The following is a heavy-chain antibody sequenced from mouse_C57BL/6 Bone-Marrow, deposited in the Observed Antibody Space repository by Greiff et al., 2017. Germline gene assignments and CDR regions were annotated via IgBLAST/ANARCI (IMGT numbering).Heavy chain of an antibody. D-gene: IGHD1-1*01. CDR3: TTAVVALDY. Sequence: VQLKRSGAELVRPGASVKLSCTASGFNIKDDYMHWVKQRPEQGLEWIGWIDPENGDTEYASKFQGKATITADTSSNTAYLQLSSLTSEDTAVYYCTTAVVALDYWGQGTTLTVSS. V-gene: IGHV14-4*01. CDR1: GFNIKDDY. CDR2: IDPENGDT. J-gene: IGHJ2*01.